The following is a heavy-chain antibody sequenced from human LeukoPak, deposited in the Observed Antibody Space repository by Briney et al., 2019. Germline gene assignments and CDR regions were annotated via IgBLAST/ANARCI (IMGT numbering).Heavy chain of an antibody. CDR2: IYSGGST. D-gene: IGHD6-13*01. CDR1: GFTVSSNY. Sequence: PGGSLRLSCAASGFTVSSNYMSWVRQAPGKGLEWVSVIYSGGSTYYADSVKGRFTISRDNSNNTVYVQMNSLRAEDTAVYYCAKDRLSGWSFGGPRFDPWGQGTRVTVSP. CDR3: AKDRLSGWSFGGPRFDP. V-gene: IGHV3-53*01. J-gene: IGHJ5*02.